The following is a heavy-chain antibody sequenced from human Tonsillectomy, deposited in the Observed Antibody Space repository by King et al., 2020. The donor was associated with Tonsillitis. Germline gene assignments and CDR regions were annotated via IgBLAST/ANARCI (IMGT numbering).Heavy chain of an antibody. Sequence: QLVQSGAEVKKPGSSVKVSCKASGGSFRSYGISWVRQAPGQGLEWMGGIIPFFGTANYAQKFQGRVTITADESTTTAYMELSSLRSEDTAVYFCARDPGSSRFGYFDYWGQGTLVTVSS. J-gene: IGHJ4*02. CDR2: IIPFFGTA. V-gene: IGHV1-69*01. CDR1: GGSFRSYG. CDR3: ARDPGSSRFGYFDY. D-gene: IGHD6-13*01.